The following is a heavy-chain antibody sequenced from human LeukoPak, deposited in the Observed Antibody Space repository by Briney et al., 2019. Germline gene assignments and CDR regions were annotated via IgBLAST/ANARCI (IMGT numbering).Heavy chain of an antibody. Sequence: GSLRLSCAASGFTFSSYSMNWVRQAPGKGLEWVGRIYNNGSTNYNPSLKSRVTISLDTSRNQFSLKLSSVTAADTAVYYCATSRAELWGRGTLVTVSS. CDR2: IYNNGST. CDR3: ATSRAEL. J-gene: IGHJ2*01. D-gene: IGHD2-2*01. V-gene: IGHV4-59*08. CDR1: GFTFSSYS.